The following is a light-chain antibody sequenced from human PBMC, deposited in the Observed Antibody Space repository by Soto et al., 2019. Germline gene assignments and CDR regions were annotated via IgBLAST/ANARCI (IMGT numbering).Light chain of an antibody. J-gene: IGKJ5*01. Sequence: DIVLPQSPATLSLSPGERATLSCWASQSVSTCLAWYQQKPGQDPRLLIYDASNRDTGIPARFSGSGSGTDFTLTISSVEPEDFAVYYCQQRSNWITFGQGKRLEI. CDR2: DAS. CDR1: QSVSTC. V-gene: IGKV3-11*01. CDR3: QQRSNWIT.